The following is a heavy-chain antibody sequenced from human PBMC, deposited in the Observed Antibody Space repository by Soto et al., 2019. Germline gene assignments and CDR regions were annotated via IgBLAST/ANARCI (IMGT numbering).Heavy chain of an antibody. D-gene: IGHD6-13*01. J-gene: IGHJ5*02. CDR1: GGSISSYY. V-gene: IGHV4-59*01. Sequence: QVQLQESGPGLVKPSETLSLTCTVSGGSISSYYWSWIRQPPGKGLEWIGYIYYSWSTNYNPSLKSRVTISVDTSKNQFSLKLSSVTAADTAVYYCAISSSWPNWFDPWGQGTLVTVSS. CDR3: AISSSWPNWFDP. CDR2: IYYSWST.